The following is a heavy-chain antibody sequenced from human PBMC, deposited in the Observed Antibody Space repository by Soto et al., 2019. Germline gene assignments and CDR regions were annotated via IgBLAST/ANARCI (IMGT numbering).Heavy chain of an antibody. Sequence: QVQLVESGGGLVKPGGSLRLSCAASGFTFSDYYMSWIRQAPGKGLEWVSYISSSSSYTNYADSVKGRFTISRDNAKNSLYLPMNSLRAEDTAVYYCARGYIAAAGLFDYWAQGTLVTVSS. CDR1: GFTFSDYY. D-gene: IGHD6-13*01. CDR2: ISSSSSYT. CDR3: ARGYIAAAGLFDY. J-gene: IGHJ4*02. V-gene: IGHV3-11*05.